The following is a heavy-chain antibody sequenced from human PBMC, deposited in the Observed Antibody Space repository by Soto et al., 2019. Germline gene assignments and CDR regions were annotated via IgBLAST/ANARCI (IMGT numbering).Heavy chain of an antibody. V-gene: IGHV4-30-4*01. J-gene: IGHJ5*02. Sequence: QVQLQESGPGLVKPSQTLSLTCTVSGGSISSGDYYWSWIRQPPGKGLEWIGYIYYSGSTYYNPSLKSRVTISVDTSKNQFSLKLSSVTAADTAVYYCARVMYYYGSGSYYRRGGFDPWGQGTLVTVSS. CDR3: ARVMYYYGSGSYYRRGGFDP. D-gene: IGHD3-10*01. CDR2: IYYSGST. CDR1: GGSISSGDYY.